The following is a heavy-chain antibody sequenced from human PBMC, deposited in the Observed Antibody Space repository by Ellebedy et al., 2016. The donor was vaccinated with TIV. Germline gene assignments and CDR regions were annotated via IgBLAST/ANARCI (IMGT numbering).Heavy chain of an antibody. CDR3: TKMAENWGFFEY. V-gene: IGHV3-23*01. CDR2: MADYDGRT. Sequence: GESLKISCAASGFIFSNYVMAWVRQVPGKGLEWVSAMADYDGRTFYADSVRGRFTISRDNSGNTLFLHMKSLRAEDTAIYYCTKMAENWGFFEYWGQGARVTVSS. D-gene: IGHD7-27*01. CDR1: GFIFSNYV. J-gene: IGHJ4*02.